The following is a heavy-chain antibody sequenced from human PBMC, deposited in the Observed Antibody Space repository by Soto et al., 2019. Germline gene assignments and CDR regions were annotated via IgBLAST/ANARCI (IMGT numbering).Heavy chain of an antibody. CDR1: GGAISSSNW. J-gene: IGHJ4*02. CDR2: IYHSGST. D-gene: IGHD3-22*01. CDR3: ARGHFDSRGYSNALDY. Sequence: PSETLSLTCAVSGGAISSSNWWSWVRQPPGKGLEWIGEIYHSGSTNYNPSLKSRVTISVDTSKNQFSLKLSSVTAADTAVYYCARGHFDSRGYSNALDYWGQGIQVT. V-gene: IGHV4-4*02.